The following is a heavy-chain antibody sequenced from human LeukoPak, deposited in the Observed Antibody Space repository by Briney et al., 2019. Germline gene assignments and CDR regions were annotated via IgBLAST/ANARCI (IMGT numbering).Heavy chain of an antibody. D-gene: IGHD3-10*01. CDR3: ARDSGGHGSGSYLAKDWVDYYYYMDV. J-gene: IGHJ6*03. Sequence: GASVKVSCKASGGTFSSYAISWVRQAPGQGLEWMGGIIPIFGTANYAQKFQGRVTITADESTSTAYMELSSLRSEDTAVYYCARDSGGHGSGSYLAKDWVDYYYYMDVWGKGTTVTISS. CDR1: GGTFSSYA. V-gene: IGHV1-69*13. CDR2: IIPIFGTA.